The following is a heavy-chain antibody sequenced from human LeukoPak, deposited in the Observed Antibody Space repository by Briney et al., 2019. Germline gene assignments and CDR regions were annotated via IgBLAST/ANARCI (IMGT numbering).Heavy chain of an antibody. J-gene: IGHJ4*02. CDR2: IYYTGST. D-gene: IGHD6-6*01. Sequence: SSETLALTCSVSGGSISSLYGSWIRQPPGKGLEWIGYIYYTGSTNYNPSLKSRVTMFVDMSKNQFSLRLSSVTAADTAVYYCARHRAYSSSSPFDYWGQGTLVTVSS. CDR1: GGSISSLY. V-gene: IGHV4-59*08. CDR3: ARHRAYSSSSPFDY.